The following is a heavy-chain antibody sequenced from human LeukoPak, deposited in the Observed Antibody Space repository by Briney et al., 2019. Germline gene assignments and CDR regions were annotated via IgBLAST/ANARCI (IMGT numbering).Heavy chain of an antibody. CDR1: GFTFSSYW. J-gene: IGHJ4*02. Sequence: GGSLRLSCAASGFTFSSYWMSWVRQAPGKGLEWVANIKQDGSEKYYVDSVKGRFTISRDNAKNSLYLQMNSLRAEDTAVYYCARDMYGDYVPGYDYWGQGTLVTVSS. D-gene: IGHD4-17*01. CDR2: IKQDGSEK. V-gene: IGHV3-7*01. CDR3: ARDMYGDYVPGYDY.